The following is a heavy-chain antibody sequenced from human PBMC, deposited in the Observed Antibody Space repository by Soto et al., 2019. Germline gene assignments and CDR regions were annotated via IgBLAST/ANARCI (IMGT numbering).Heavy chain of an antibody. CDR2: IKQDGREK. CDR3: ARDCSSTSCYMRYDY. J-gene: IGHJ4*02. V-gene: IGHV3-7*01. Sequence: HPGGSLRLSCAASGFTFSSYWMSWVRQAPGKGLEWVANIKQDGREKYYVDSVKGRFTISRDNAKNSLYLQMNSLRAEDTAVYYCARDCSSTSCYMRYDYWGQGTLVTVSS. CDR1: GFTFSSYW. D-gene: IGHD2-2*02.